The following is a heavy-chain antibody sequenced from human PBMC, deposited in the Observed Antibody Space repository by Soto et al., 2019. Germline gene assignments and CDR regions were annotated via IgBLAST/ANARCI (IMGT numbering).Heavy chain of an antibody. CDR2: ISGSGSYT. J-gene: IGHJ5*02. CDR1: GFTIGSDA. D-gene: IGHD2-15*01. V-gene: IGHV3-23*01. CDR3: AKGRTPECSGGSCTIRNGFDP. Sequence: EVQLLESGGGLVQPGGSLSLSCAAPGFTIGSDAMSWVRQAPGKGLEWVSAISGSGSYTLYADSVRGRFTVSRDNSRNTLYLQMKSLRVEDTAIYYCAKGRTPECSGGSCTIRNGFDPWGQGTLVTVSS.